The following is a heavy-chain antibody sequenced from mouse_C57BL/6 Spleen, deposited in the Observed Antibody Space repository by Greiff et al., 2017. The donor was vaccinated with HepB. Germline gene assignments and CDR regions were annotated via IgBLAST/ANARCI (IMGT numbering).Heavy chain of an antibody. D-gene: IGHD1-1*01. V-gene: IGHV1-55*01. CDR2: IYPGSGST. Sequence: QVQLQQPGAELVKPGASVKMSCKASGYTFTSYWITWVKQRPGQGLEWIGDIYPGSGSTNYNEKFKGKATLTVDRSSSTAYMQLSSLTSEDSAVYYCARSGLRSVLFDYWGQGTLVTVSA. J-gene: IGHJ3*01. CDR1: GYTFTSYW. CDR3: ARSGLRSVLFDY.